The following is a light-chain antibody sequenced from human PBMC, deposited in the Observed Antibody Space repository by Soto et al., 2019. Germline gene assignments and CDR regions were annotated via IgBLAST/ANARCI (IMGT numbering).Light chain of an antibody. V-gene: IGKV3-15*01. Sequence: EIVMTQSPATLSVSPGERAALSCRASQSVSSNFAWYQQKPGQAPRLLIYGASTRATGIPARFSGSESGTEVTLTISSLQSEDLAVYYCQQYNNWPYTFGQGTKLEIK. CDR1: QSVSSN. CDR3: QQYNNWPYT. J-gene: IGKJ2*01. CDR2: GAS.